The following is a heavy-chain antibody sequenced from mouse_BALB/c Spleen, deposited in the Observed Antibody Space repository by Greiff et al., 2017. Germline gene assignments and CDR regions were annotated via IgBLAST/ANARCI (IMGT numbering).Heavy chain of an antibody. V-gene: IGHV5-12-2*01. CDR1: GFTFSSYT. CDR2: ISNGGGST. D-gene: IGHD2-3*01. CDR3: ARKGGDGYYDWFAY. Sequence: EVKVVESGGGLVQPGGSLKLSCAASGFTFSSYTMSWVRQTPEKRLEWVAYISNGGGSTYYPDTVKGRFTISRDNAKNTLYLQMSSLKSEDTAMYYCARKGGDGYYDWFAYWGQGTLVTVSA. J-gene: IGHJ3*01.